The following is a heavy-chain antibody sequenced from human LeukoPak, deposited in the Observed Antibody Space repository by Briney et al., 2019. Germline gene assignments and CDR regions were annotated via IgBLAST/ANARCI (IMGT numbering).Heavy chain of an antibody. CDR2: ISSSSSYI. CDR3: ARDVAVATMRGYYGMDV. D-gene: IGHD5-12*01. V-gene: IGHV3-21*01. CDR1: GFTFSSCS. Sequence: GGSLRLSCAASGFTFSSCSMNWVRQAPGKGLEWVSSISSSSSYIYYADSVKGRFTISRDNAKNSLYLQMNSLRAEDTAVYYCARDVAVATMRGYYGMDVWGQGTTVTVSS. J-gene: IGHJ6*02.